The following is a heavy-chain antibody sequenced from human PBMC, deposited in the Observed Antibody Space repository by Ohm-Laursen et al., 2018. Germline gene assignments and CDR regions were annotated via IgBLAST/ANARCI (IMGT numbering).Heavy chain of an antibody. CDR3: ARAAGSSGWYYFDY. J-gene: IGHJ4*02. V-gene: IGHV4-34*01. CDR1: AGSFSSYY. CDR2: INHSGST. Sequence: GTLSLTCSVYAGSFSSYYWSWIRQPPGKGLEWIGEINHSGSTNYSPSLKSRVTTSVDTSKNQFSLKLSSVTAADTAVYYCARAAGSSGWYYFDYWGQGTLVTVSS. D-gene: IGHD6-19*01.